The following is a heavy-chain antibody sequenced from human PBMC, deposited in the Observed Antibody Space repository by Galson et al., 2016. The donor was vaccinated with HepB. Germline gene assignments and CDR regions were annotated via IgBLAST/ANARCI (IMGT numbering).Heavy chain of an antibody. J-gene: IGHJ4*02. CDR1: GYTFTGHY. D-gene: IGHD1-7*01. Sequence: SVKVSCKASGYTFTGHYLHWVRQAPGQGLEWMGWILPSTGATDYAQKFRGRVTMTSDTSINTAYIDLSRLGYDDTAVYYGARVFRYHHWNYYFYYWGQGYLVTVSP. CDR2: ILPSTGAT. CDR3: ARVFRYHHWNYYFYY. V-gene: IGHV1-2*02.